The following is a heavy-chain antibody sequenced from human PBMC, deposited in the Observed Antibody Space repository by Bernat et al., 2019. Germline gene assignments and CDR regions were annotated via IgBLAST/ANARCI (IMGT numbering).Heavy chain of an antibody. CDR1: GFTFLSHW. D-gene: IGHD3-16*01. V-gene: IGHV3-7*03. CDR3: ARDPGWGALDL. J-gene: IGHJ3*01. CDR2: IKPDGSAK. Sequence: EVQLVQSGAALFQPGGSLRLSCAASGFTFLSHWMCWLRQAPGKGLEWVANIKPDGSAKYYVDSVKGRFTISRDNVNNSLYLQMNSLRADDTAVYYCARDPGWGALDLWGQGTMVTVSS.